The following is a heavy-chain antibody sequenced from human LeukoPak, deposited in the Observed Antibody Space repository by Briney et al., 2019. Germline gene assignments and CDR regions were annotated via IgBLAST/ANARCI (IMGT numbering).Heavy chain of an antibody. CDR3: ARGSSSLFDY. CDR1: GFTFSSYS. V-gene: IGHV3-48*04. J-gene: IGHJ4*02. D-gene: IGHD3-3*02. CDR2: ISSSGSTI. Sequence: GGSLRLSCAASGFTFSSYSMNWVRQAPGKGLEWVSYISSSGSTIYYADSVKGRFTISRDNAKNSLYLQMNSLRAEDTAVYYCARGSSSLFDYWGQGTLVTVSS.